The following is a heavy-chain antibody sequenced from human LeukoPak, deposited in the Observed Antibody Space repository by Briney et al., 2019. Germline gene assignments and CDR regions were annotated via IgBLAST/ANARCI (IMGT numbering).Heavy chain of an antibody. V-gene: IGHV4-59*01. CDR2: IYYSGST. CDR1: GGSISSYY. D-gene: IGHD3-22*01. J-gene: IGHJ4*02. CDR3: ARMRYYYESTGYQGGGSADY. Sequence: SETLSLTCTVSGGSISSYYWSWIRQPPGKGLEWIGYIYYSGSTNYNPSLKSRVTISVDTSKNQFSLKLSSVTAADTAVYYCARMRYYYESTGYQGGGSADYWGQGTLVTVSS.